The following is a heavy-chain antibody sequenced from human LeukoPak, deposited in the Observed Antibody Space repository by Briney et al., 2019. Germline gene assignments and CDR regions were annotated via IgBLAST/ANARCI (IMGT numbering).Heavy chain of an antibody. V-gene: IGHV4-4*07. Sequence: SETLSLTCAVSGGPFSGYFWSWIRQSSGKGLEWIGRIYTSGSTNYNPSLKSRVTMSVDTSKNQFSLNLTSVTAADTAVYYCARESSSRALDIWGQVTMVTVSS. CDR1: GGPFSGYF. D-gene: IGHD6-13*01. J-gene: IGHJ3*02. CDR3: ARESSSRALDI. CDR2: IYTSGST.